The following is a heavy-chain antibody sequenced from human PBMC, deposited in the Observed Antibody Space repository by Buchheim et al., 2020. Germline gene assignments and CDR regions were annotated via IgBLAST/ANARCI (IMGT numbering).Heavy chain of an antibody. Sequence: QLQLQESGSGLVKPSQTLSLTCAVSGGSISSGGYSWSWIRQPPGKGLEWIGYIYHSGSTYYNPSLKSRVTISVDRSKNQFSLKLSSVTAADTAVYYCARAPPGYCSGGSCYGGGYYFDYWGQGTL. CDR1: GGSISSGGYS. CDR2: IYHSGST. CDR3: ARAPPGYCSGGSCYGGGYYFDY. V-gene: IGHV4-30-2*01. J-gene: IGHJ4*02. D-gene: IGHD2-15*01.